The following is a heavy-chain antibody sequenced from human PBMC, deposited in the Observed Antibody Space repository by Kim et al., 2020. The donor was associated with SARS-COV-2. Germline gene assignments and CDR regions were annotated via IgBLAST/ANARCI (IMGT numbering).Heavy chain of an antibody. CDR1: GFTFSSYA. CDR3: AKGPLGYCSSTSCYADY. Sequence: GGSLRLSCAASGFTFSSYAMSWVRQAPGKGLEWVSAISGSGGSTYYADSVKGRFTISRDNSKNTLYLQMNSLRAEDTAVYYCAKGPLGYCSSTSCYADYWGQGTLVTVSS. J-gene: IGHJ4*02. D-gene: IGHD2-2*01. CDR2: ISGSGGST. V-gene: IGHV3-23*01.